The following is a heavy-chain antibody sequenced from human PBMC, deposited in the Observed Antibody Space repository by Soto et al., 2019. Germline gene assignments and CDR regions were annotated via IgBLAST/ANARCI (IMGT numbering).Heavy chain of an antibody. D-gene: IGHD1-26*01. J-gene: IGHJ4*02. V-gene: IGHV2-26*01. CDR1: GFSLSNARMG. CDR3: ARISGSYYSKETPHHFDY. Sequence: QVTLKESGPVLVNPTETLTLTCTVSGFSLSNARMGVSWIRQPPGKALEWLAHIFSNDEKSYSTSLKSRLTISKDTSKSQVVLTMTNMDPVDTATYYCARISGSYYSKETPHHFDYWGQGTLVTVSS. CDR2: IFSNDEK.